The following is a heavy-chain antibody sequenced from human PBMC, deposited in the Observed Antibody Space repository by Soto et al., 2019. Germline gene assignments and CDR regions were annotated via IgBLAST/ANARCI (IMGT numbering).Heavy chain of an antibody. Sequence: GGSLRLSCATSGFTFRDYYFSWIRQAPGKGLEWISYISHSGKTIYYADSVKGRFTISRDDAENTLYLQMNSLRAEDTAMYYCTRRDSGAFDVWGHGTMVTVSS. CDR3: TRRDSGAFDV. CDR2: ISHSGKTI. V-gene: IGHV3-11*01. J-gene: IGHJ3*01. CDR1: GFTFRDYY.